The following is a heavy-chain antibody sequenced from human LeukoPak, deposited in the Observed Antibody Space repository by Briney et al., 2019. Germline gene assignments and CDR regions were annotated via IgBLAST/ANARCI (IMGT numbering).Heavy chain of an antibody. CDR1: GFTFSDHY. D-gene: IGHD6-19*01. V-gene: IGHV3-72*01. J-gene: IGHJ4*02. CDR2: SRNKANSYTT. Sequence: GRSLRLSCAASGFTFSDHYMDWARQAPRKGLEWVGRSRNKANSYTTDYAASVKGRFTISRDDSKNSLYLQMNSLKIEDTAVYYCARAYSSGWYSPGYWGQGTLVTVSS. CDR3: ARAYSSGWYSPGY.